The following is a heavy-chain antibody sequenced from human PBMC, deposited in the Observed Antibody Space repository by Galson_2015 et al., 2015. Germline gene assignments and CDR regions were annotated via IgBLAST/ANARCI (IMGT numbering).Heavy chain of an antibody. CDR1: GGSISSSSYY. CDR2: IYYSGST. Sequence: TLSLTCTVSGGSISSSSYYWGWIRQPPGKGLEWIGSIYYSGSTYYNPSLKSRVTISVDTSKNQFSLKPSSVTAADTAVYYCARLWQHMVRGNYGMDVWGQGTTVTVSS. V-gene: IGHV4-39*01. D-gene: IGHD3-10*01. CDR3: ARLWQHMVRGNYGMDV. J-gene: IGHJ6*02.